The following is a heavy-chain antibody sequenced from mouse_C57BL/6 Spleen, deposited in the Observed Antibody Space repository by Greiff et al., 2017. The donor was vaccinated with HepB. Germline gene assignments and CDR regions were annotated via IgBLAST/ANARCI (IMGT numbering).Heavy chain of an antibody. CDR2: IYPGSGST. CDR1: GYTFTSYW. V-gene: IGHV1-55*01. J-gene: IGHJ2*01. CDR3: ARSHYLDY. Sequence: VQLQQPGAELVKPGASVKMSCKASGYTFTSYWITWVKQRPGQGLEWIGDIYPGSGSTNYNEKFKSKATLTVETSSSTAYMQLSSLTSEDSAVYYCARSHYLDYWGQGTTLTVSS.